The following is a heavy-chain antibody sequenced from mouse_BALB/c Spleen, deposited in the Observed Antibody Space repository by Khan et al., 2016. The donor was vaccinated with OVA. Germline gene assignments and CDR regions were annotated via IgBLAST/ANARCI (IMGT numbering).Heavy chain of an antibody. CDR3: ARLAYYYNSEGFAY. J-gene: IGHJ3*01. D-gene: IGHD1-1*01. V-gene: IGHV5-6*01. CDR1: GFTFSTYG. CDR2: INTGGAYT. Sequence: VQLKESGGDFVRPGGSLKLSCAASGFTFSTYGMSWVHQTPDKRLEWVATINTGGAYTYYPDTVKGRFTISRDNAKNTLYLQLSSLKSEDTAIYYCARLAYYYNSEGFAYWGRGNLVTVSA.